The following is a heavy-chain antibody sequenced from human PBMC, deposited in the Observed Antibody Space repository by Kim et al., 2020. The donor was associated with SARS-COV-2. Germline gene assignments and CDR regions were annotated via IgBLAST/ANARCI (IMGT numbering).Heavy chain of an antibody. CDR3: AADDLYYYGSGSYLSRFDP. CDR1: GFTFTSSA. CDR2: IVVGSGNT. V-gene: IGHV1-58*01. Sequence: SVKVSCKASGFTFTSSAVQWVRQARGQRLEWIGWIVVGSGNTNYAQKFQERVTITRDMSTSTAYMELSSLRSEDTAVYYCAADDLYYYGSGSYLSRFDPWGQGTLVTVSS. J-gene: IGHJ5*02. D-gene: IGHD3-10*01.